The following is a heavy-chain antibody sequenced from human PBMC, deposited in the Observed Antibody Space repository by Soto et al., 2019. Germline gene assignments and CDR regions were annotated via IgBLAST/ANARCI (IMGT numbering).Heavy chain of an antibody. V-gene: IGHV3-30-3*01. CDR1: GFTFSSYP. CDR2: ISYDESNK. J-gene: IGHJ3*02. D-gene: IGHD6-13*01. Sequence: QVQLVESGGGVVQPGRSLRLSCAASGFTFSSYPMHWVRQAPGKGLEWVAFISYDESNKYYADSVKGRFTISRDNSKNTRYLQMNSLRAEDTAVYYCARVRGSSWYEGAFDIWGQGTMVTVSS. CDR3: ARVRGSSWYEGAFDI.